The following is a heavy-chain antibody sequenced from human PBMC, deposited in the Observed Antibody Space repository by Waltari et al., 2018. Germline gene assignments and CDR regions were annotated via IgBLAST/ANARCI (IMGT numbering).Heavy chain of an antibody. J-gene: IGHJ5*02. Sequence: QVQLQESGPGLVKPSETLSLTCAVSGYSISSGYYWGWIRQPPGKGLEWIGSIYHSGRTYYNPSLMSRVTISVDTSKNQFSLKLSSVTAADTAVYYCARDTITASGLDPWGQGTLVTVSS. CDR3: ARDTITASGLDP. CDR2: IYHSGRT. D-gene: IGHD3-3*01. CDR1: GYSISSGYY. V-gene: IGHV4-38-2*02.